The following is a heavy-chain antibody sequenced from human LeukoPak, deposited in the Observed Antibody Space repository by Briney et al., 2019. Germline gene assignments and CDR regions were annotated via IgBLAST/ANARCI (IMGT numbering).Heavy chain of an antibody. J-gene: IGHJ4*02. CDR2: INPSGGDT. D-gene: IGHD6-19*01. V-gene: IGHV1-46*01. CDR1: GYTFTIYF. CDR3: ARSAPPGSGWYLIDF. Sequence: ASVKVSCKASGYTFTIYFMQWVRQAPGQGLEWMGIINPSGGDTIYAQKFQGRVTITRDMSTSTVYMELSSLRSEDTAVYYCARSAPPGSGWYLIDFWGQGTLVTVSS.